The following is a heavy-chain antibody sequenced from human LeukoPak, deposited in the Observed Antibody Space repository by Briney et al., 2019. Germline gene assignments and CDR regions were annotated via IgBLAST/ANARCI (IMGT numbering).Heavy chain of an antibody. CDR1: GFTFSDYY. J-gene: IGHJ4*02. CDR3: ARGSITMVRGSADW. V-gene: IGHV3-11*04. D-gene: IGHD3-10*01. CDR2: ISSSGSTI. Sequence: GGSLRLSCAASGFTFSDYYMSWIRQAPGKGLEWVSYISSSGSTIYYADSVKGRFTISRDNAKNTLYLQMNSLRAEDTAVYYCARGSITMVRGSADWWGQGTLVTVSS.